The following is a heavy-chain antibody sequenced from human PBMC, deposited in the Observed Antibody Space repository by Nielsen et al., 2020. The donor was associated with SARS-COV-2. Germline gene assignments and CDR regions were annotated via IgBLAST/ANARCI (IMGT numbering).Heavy chain of an antibody. D-gene: IGHD1-26*01. V-gene: IGHV4-39*01. CDR2: IYSSGTT. J-gene: IGHJ4*02. CDR1: GGSMSNSNYY. Sequence: SETLSLTCTVSGGSMSNSNYYWGWIRQPPGRGLEWIGTIYSSGTTYYGPSLRSRVTISIDRFKNRFSLRLSSVTAADTATYYCATPFFSGNFPGDPFDSWGQGTLVTVSS. CDR3: ATPFFSGNFPGDPFDS.